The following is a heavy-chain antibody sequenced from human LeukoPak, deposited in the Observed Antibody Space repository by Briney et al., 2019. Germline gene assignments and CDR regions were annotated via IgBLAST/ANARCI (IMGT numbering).Heavy chain of an antibody. CDR1: GDSVSSNSAT. Sequence: SQTLSPTCAISGDSVSSNSATWNWIRQSPSRGLEWLGRTYYRSKWYNDYALSVKSRITINPDTSKNQFSLQLNSVTPEDTAVYYCARDLAGFGGYSYGMVDYWGQGTLVTVSS. CDR3: ARDLAGFGGYSYGMVDY. D-gene: IGHD5-18*01. CDR2: TYYRSKWYN. J-gene: IGHJ4*02. V-gene: IGHV6-1*01.